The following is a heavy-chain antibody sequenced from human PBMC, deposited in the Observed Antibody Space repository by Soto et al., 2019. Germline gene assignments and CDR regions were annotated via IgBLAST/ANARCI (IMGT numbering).Heavy chain of an antibody. D-gene: IGHD3-10*01. CDR2: INHSGST. V-gene: IGHV4-34*01. CDR1: GGSFSGYY. Sequence: QVHLQQWGAGLLKPSETLSLTCAVYGGSFSGYYWSWIRQPPGKGLEWIGEINHSGSTNYNPSLKSRVTISVDTPKNQFSLKLRSVTAADTAVYYCARGLVLLWFGDPDPDVWGQGTTVTVSS. CDR3: ARGLVLLWFGDPDPDV. J-gene: IGHJ6*02.